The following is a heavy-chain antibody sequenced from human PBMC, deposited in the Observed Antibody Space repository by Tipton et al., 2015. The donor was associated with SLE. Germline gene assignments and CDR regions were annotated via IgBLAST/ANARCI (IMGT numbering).Heavy chain of an antibody. V-gene: IGHV4-38-2*02. CDR2: VYHTGNT. D-gene: IGHD3-10*01. Sequence: TLSLTCTVSGGSISNGHYWAWVRQPPGKGLEWIGTVYHTGNTYYNPSLKSRVTMSVDTSKNQFSLKLNSVTAADTAEYYCAKNSGSYYFDDWGQGTLVTVSS. CDR3: AKNSGSYYFDD. CDR1: GGSISNGHY. J-gene: IGHJ4*02.